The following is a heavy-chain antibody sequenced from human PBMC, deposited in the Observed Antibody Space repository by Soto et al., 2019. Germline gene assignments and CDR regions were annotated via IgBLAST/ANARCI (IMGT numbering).Heavy chain of an antibody. Sequence: QLQQWGAGLLKPSETLSLTCVVSGGSFSTYYYNWIRQSPGKGLEWIWEINHSGSNNYSPSIKSRVNMSLATSKNQFSLKLTSVTAADTAVYYCARGGSNDWQVAFDIWGQGTMVTVSS. CDR1: GGSFSTYY. CDR3: ARGGSNDWQVAFDI. CDR2: INHSGSN. D-gene: IGHD3-9*01. V-gene: IGHV4-34*01. J-gene: IGHJ3*02.